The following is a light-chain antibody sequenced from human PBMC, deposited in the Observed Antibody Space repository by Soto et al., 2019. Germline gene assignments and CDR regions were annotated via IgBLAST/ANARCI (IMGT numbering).Light chain of an antibody. V-gene: IGKV3-11*01. CDR2: DAS. Sequence: EIVLTQSPATLSLSPGERATLSCRASQSVSSYLAWYQQRPGQAPRLLIYDASNRATGIPARFSGSGSGTDFPLTISRLAHEDFAVYCCQQRSNWHTFGQGTKVDI. J-gene: IGKJ1*01. CDR3: QQRSNWHT. CDR1: QSVSSY.